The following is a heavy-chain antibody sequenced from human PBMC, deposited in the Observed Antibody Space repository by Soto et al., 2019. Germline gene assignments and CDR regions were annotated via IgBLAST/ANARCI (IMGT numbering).Heavy chain of an antibody. V-gene: IGHV4-31*03. Sequence: PSETLSLTCTVSGGSISSGGYYWSWIRQHPGKGLEWIGYIYYSGSTYYNPSLKSRVTISVDTSKNQFSLKLSSVTAADTAVYYCARDWHYYDSSGYPRVYGMDVWGQGTTVTVSS. J-gene: IGHJ6*02. D-gene: IGHD3-22*01. CDR2: IYYSGST. CDR3: ARDWHYYDSSGYPRVYGMDV. CDR1: GGSISSGGYY.